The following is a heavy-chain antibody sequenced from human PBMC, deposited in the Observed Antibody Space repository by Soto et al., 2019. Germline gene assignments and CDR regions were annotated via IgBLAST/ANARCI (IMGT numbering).Heavy chain of an antibody. CDR1: GGSISSYY. J-gene: IGHJ5*02. V-gene: IGHV4-59*08. D-gene: IGHD3-10*01. Sequence: SETLSLTCTVSGGSISSYYWSWIRQPPGKGLEWIGYIYYSGSTNYNPSLKSRVTISVDTSKNQFSLKLSSVTAADTAVYYCARLSMVRGKGNWFDPWGQGTLVTVS. CDR2: IYYSGST. CDR3: ARLSMVRGKGNWFDP.